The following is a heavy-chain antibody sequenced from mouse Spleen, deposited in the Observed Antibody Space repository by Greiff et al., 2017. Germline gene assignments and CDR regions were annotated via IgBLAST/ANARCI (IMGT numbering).Heavy chain of an antibody. CDR1: GFTFSDYG. D-gene: IGHD1-1*01. J-gene: IGHJ3*01. CDR3: ARHHYGSGYEAWFAY. Sequence: EVKLMESGGGLVKPGGSLKLSCAASGFTFSDYGMAWVRQAPGKGPEWVAFISNLAYSIYYADTVTGRFTISRENAKNTLYLEMSSLRAEDTAMYYCARHHYGSGYEAWFAYWGQGTLGTVSA. V-gene: IGHV5-15*01. CDR2: ISNLAYSI.